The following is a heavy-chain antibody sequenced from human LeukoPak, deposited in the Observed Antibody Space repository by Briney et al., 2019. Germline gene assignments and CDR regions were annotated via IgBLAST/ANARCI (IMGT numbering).Heavy chain of an antibody. CDR1: GFTVSSNY. D-gene: IGHD3-10*01. V-gene: IGHV3-53*01. J-gene: IGHJ6*03. CDR3: ARVLSGRGSLYSYYYYMDV. CDR2: IYSGGRT. Sequence: GGSLRLSCAASGFTVSSNYMIWVRQAPGKGLEWVSVIYSGGRTYYVDSVKGRFTISRDISKNTLYLQMNSLRAEDTAVYYCARVLSGRGSLYSYYYYMDVWGKGTTVTISS.